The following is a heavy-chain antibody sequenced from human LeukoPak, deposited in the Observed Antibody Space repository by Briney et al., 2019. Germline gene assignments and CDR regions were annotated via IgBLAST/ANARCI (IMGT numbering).Heavy chain of an antibody. Sequence: ASVKVSCKASGYTFTSYGISWVRQAPGQGLEWMGIINPSGGSTSYAQKFQGRVTMTRDMSTSTVYMELSSLRSEDTAVYYCARDQGWDCSGGSCYDFDYWGQGTLVTVSS. CDR2: INPSGGST. CDR1: GYTFTSYG. J-gene: IGHJ4*02. D-gene: IGHD2-15*01. V-gene: IGHV1-46*01. CDR3: ARDQGWDCSGGSCYDFDY.